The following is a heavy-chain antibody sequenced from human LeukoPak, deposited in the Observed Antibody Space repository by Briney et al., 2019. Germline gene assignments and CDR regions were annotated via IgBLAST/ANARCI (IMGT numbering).Heavy chain of an antibody. D-gene: IGHD6-19*01. CDR1: GFTLSDYY. J-gene: IGHJ5*02. CDR2: ISSSGSSI. Sequence: GGSLTLSCAASGFTLSDYYMSWIRQAAGKGLEGVSYISSSGSSIYYAGCVKGRFTISRDNAKNSLYLQMNSLRAEDTAVYYCARLRSSGWPWFDPWGQGTLVTVSS. CDR3: ARLRSSGWPWFDP. V-gene: IGHV3-11*01.